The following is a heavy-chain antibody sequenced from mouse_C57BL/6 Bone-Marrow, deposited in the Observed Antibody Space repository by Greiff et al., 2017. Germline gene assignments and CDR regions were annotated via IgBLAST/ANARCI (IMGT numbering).Heavy chain of an antibody. V-gene: IGHV1-55*01. CDR3: ARYRQLWPYYYGMDY. D-gene: IGHD3-2*01. Sequence: QVQLKQPGAELVKPGASVKLSCKASGYTFTSYWITWVKQRPGQGLEWIGDIYPGGGSTNYNEKFKSKATLTVDTSSSTAYMQLSSLTSEDAAVYYCARYRQLWPYYYGMDYWGQGTSVSVAS. CDR2: IYPGGGST. CDR1: GYTFTSYW. J-gene: IGHJ4*01.